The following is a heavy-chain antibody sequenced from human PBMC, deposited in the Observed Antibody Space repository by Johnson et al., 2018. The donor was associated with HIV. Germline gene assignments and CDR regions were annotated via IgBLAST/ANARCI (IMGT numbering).Heavy chain of an antibody. CDR1: GFTFSSYA. CDR3: AREKLELGIDAFDI. J-gene: IGHJ3*02. V-gene: IGHV3-30*14. D-gene: IGHD1-7*01. Sequence: VQLVESGGGVVQPGSSLRLSCAASGFTFSSYAMHWVRQAPGKGLEWVAVISYDGSNKYYADSVKGRFTISRDNSKNTLYRQMNRLRAEDTAVYSRAREKLELGIDAFDIWGQGTMVTVSS. CDR2: ISYDGSNK.